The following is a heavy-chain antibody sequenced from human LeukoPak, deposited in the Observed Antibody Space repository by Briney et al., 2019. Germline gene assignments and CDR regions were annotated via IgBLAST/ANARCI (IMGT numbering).Heavy chain of an antibody. CDR2: ISGSSGTI. CDR3: AKRLGDPRAFDY. Sequence: GGSLRLSCADAGFTFSNYAMNWVRQAPGKGLEWVSGISGSSGTINYAAPVKGRFTISRDNSRNTLQLQMNSLRADDTAGYYCAKRLGDPRAFDYWGQGTLVTVSS. CDR1: GFTFSNYA. J-gene: IGHJ4*02. D-gene: IGHD6-19*01. V-gene: IGHV3-23*01.